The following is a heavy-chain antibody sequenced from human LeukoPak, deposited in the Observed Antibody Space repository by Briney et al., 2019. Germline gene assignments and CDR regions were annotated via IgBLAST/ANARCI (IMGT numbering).Heavy chain of an antibody. CDR2: IYYSGST. CDR3: ARALESHYYDSRGYGRGWFDP. J-gene: IGHJ5*02. V-gene: IGHV4-59*08. D-gene: IGHD3-22*01. Sequence: PSETLSLTCTVSGGSISSYYWSWIRQPPGKGLEWIGYIYYSGSTNYNPSLKSRVTISVDTSKNQFSLKLSSVTAADTAVYYCARALESHYYDSRGYGRGWFDPWGQGTLVTVSS. CDR1: GGSISSYY.